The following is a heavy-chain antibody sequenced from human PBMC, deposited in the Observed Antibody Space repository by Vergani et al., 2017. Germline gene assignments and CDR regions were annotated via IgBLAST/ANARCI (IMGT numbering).Heavy chain of an antibody. J-gene: IGHJ3*02. CDR3: ARGSTHWKQGAFDI. D-gene: IGHD1-1*01. CDR2: IYTTGST. V-gene: IGHV4-61*02. Sequence: QVQLQESGPGLMKPSQTLSLTCTVSGDSIFSGNYYWSWIRQPAENELEWIGRIYTTGSTNYNPSLESRVTMLLDSSRNRFSLSLSSVTAADTAIYFCARGSTHWKQGAFDIWGQGTLVTVSS. CDR1: GDSIFSGNYY.